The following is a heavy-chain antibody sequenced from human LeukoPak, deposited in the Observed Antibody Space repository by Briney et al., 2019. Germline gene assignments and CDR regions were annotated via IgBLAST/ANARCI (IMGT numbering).Heavy chain of an antibody. CDR3: AIRHLAAAGADYYYYGMDV. J-gene: IGHJ6*02. D-gene: IGHD6-13*01. Sequence: PSETLSLTCAVYGGSFSGYYWSWIRQPPGKGLEWIGEINHSGSTNYNPSLKSRVTISVDTSKNQFSLKLSSVTAADTAVYYCAIRHLAAAGADYYYYGMDVWGQGTTVTVSS. CDR1: GGSFSGYY. V-gene: IGHV4-34*01. CDR2: INHSGST.